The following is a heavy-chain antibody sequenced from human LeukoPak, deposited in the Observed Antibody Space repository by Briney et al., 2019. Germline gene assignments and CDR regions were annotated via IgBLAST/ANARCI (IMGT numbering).Heavy chain of an antibody. CDR2: ISSSGSTI. CDR1: GFTFSSYE. J-gene: IGHJ1*01. D-gene: IGHD3-10*01. V-gene: IGHV3-48*03. Sequence: GGSLRLSRAASGFTFSSYEMNWVRQAPGKGLEWVSYISSSGSTIYYADSVKGRFTISRDNAKNSLYLQMNSLRAEDTAVYYCARDSGLLWFGDLWRQGTLVTVSS. CDR3: ARDSGLLWFGDL.